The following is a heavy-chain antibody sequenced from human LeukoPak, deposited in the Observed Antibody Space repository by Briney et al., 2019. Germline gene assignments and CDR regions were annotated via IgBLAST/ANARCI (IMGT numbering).Heavy chain of an antibody. J-gene: IGHJ4*02. CDR2: ISGSGGST. CDR3: AKDRGIAAANRWYYFDY. CDR1: GFTFSSYA. D-gene: IGHD6-13*01. V-gene: IGHV3-23*01. Sequence: GGSLRLSCAAAGFTFSSYAMSWVRQAPGKGLEWVSAISGSGGSTYYADSVKGRFTISRDNSKNTLYLQMNSLRAGDTAVYYCAKDRGIAAANRWYYFDYWGQGTLVTVSS.